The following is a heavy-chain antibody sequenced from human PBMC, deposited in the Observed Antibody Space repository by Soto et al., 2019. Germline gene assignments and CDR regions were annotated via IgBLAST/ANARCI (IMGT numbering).Heavy chain of an antibody. CDR3: ARDPGLLEWLQSPGGY. Sequence: QVQLVPSGAEVKKPGASVTVSKASGYTFTGYYMHWVRQAPGQGLEWMGWINPNSGGTNYAQKFQGRVTMTRATSISTAYMELSRLRSDDTAVYYCARDPGLLEWLQSPGGYWGQGTLVTVSS. CDR1: GYTFTGYY. J-gene: IGHJ4*02. V-gene: IGHV1-2*02. D-gene: IGHD3-3*01. CDR2: INPNSGGT.